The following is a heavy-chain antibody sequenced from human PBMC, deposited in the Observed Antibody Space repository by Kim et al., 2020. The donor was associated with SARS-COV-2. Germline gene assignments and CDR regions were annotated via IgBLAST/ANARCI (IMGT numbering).Heavy chain of an antibody. Sequence: GGSLRLSCASSGFTVSSSYMSWVRQAPGKGLEWVAVIYSGGITYYADSVKGRFTISRDNSKNTRYLQMNSLRVEDSAVYYCARDLGCSGNTCGQKWSDPWGQGTLVTVSS. V-gene: IGHV3-53*01. J-gene: IGHJ5*02. CDR2: IYSGGIT. CDR1: GFTVSSSY. CDR3: ARDLGCSGNTCGQKWSDP. D-gene: IGHD2-15*01.